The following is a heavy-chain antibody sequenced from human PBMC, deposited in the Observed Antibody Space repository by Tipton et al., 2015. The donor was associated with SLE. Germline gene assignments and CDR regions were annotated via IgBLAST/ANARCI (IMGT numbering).Heavy chain of an antibody. V-gene: IGHV3-7*01. Sequence: SLRLSCAASGFTFSSYWMSWVRQAPGKGLEWVANIKQDGSEKYYVDSVKGRFTISRDNAKNSLYLQMNSLRAEDTAAYYCARWGSSSSDAFDIWGQGTMVTVSS. J-gene: IGHJ3*02. D-gene: IGHD6-6*01. CDR1: GFTFSSYW. CDR3: ARWGSSSSDAFDI. CDR2: IKQDGSEK.